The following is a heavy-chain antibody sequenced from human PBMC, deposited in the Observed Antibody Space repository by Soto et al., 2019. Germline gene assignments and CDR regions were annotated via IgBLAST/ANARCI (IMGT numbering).Heavy chain of an antibody. CDR3: ARRDSGYDPNWFDP. V-gene: IGHV4-39*01. D-gene: IGHD5-12*01. J-gene: IGHJ5*02. CDR1: GGSISSSSYY. CDR2: IYYSGST. Sequence: SETLSLTCTVSGGSISSSSYYWGWIRQPPGKGLEWIGSIYYSGSTYYNPSLKSRVTISVDTSKNQFSLKLSSVTAADTAVYYCARRDSGYDPNWFDPWGQGTLVTVSS.